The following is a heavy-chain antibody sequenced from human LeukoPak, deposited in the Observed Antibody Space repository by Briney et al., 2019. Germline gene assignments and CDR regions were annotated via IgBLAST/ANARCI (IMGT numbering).Heavy chain of an antibody. CDR1: EYTFTHYY. V-gene: IGHV1-18*04. Sequence: ASVKVSCKASEYTFTHYYIHWVRQAAGQGREWMGWINAYNGNTNYAQKLQGRVTMTTDTSTSTAYMELRSLRSDDTAVYYCARGQGLVGIHYFDYWGQGTLVTVSS. J-gene: IGHJ4*02. D-gene: IGHD6-19*01. CDR2: INAYNGNT. CDR3: ARGQGLVGIHYFDY.